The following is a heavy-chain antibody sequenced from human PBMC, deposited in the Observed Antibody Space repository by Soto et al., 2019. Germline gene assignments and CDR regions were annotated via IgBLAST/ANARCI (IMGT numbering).Heavy chain of an antibody. CDR3: ARDRLISGDFTENWLDP. CDR2: IYHSGST. J-gene: IGHJ5*02. D-gene: IGHD2-21*02. V-gene: IGHV4-30-2*01. CDR1: GGSISSGGYS. Sequence: SETLSLTCAVSGGSISSGGYSWSWIRQPPGKGLEWIGYIYHSGSTYYNPSLKSRVTISVDRSKNQFSLKLSSVTAADTAVYYCARDRLISGDFTENWLDPWGQGTLVTVYS.